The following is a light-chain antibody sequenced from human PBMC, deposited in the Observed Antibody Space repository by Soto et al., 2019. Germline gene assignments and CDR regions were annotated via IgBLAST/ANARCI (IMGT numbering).Light chain of an antibody. Sequence: EIVLTQSPATLSLSPGERATLSCRASQSVGSYLAWHQQKPGQAPRLLIYDASNRATGIPARFSGSGSGTDFTLTISSLEPVDFAVYYCQQRSNWPPLTFGGGTKVDIK. J-gene: IGKJ4*01. CDR3: QQRSNWPPLT. CDR2: DAS. CDR1: QSVGSY. V-gene: IGKV3-11*01.